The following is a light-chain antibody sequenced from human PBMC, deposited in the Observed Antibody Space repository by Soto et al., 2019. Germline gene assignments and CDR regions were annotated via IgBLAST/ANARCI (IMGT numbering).Light chain of an antibody. Sequence: EIVMTQSPATLSVSPGERATLSCRASQSVSSNLAWYQQKPGQTPRLLIYGASTRATGIPARFSGSGSGTECTLTISSLQSGDFAVYYCQQYHNWPPGTFGQGAKVEIK. CDR3: QQYHNWPPGT. CDR1: QSVSSN. CDR2: GAS. V-gene: IGKV3-15*01. J-gene: IGKJ1*01.